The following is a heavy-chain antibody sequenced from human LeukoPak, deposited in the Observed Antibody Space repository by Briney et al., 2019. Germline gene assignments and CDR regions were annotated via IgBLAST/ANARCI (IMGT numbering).Heavy chain of an antibody. CDR3: ARGTPTLDY. J-gene: IGHJ4*02. Sequence: PGGSLRLSCAASGFTVRSYAMNWVRQAPGKGLEWVSLISNTGRDTYYAHSVKGRFTISRDNSKDTLYLQMNSLSAEDTAVYYCARGTPTLDYWGQGTLVTVS. CDR1: GFTVRSYA. CDR2: ISNTGRDT. V-gene: IGHV3-23*01. D-gene: IGHD3-16*01.